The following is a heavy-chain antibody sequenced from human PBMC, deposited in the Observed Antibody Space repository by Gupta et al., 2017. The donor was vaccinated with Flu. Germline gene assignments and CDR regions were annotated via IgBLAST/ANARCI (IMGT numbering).Heavy chain of an antibody. D-gene: IGHD2-2*01. CDR2: ISGSGGST. CDR1: GFTFSSYA. Sequence: EVQLLESGGGLVQPGGSRRLSCAASGFTFSSYAMSWVRQAPGKGLEWVSAISGSGGSTYYADSVKGRFTISRDNSKNTLYLQMNSLRAEDTAVYYCAKGYCSSTSCYPYYFDYWGQGTLVTVSS. CDR3: AKGYCSSTSCYPYYFDY. V-gene: IGHV3-23*01. J-gene: IGHJ4*02.